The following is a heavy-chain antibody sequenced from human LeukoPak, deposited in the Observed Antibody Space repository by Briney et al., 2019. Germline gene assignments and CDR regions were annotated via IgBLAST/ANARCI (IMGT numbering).Heavy chain of an antibody. CDR1: GYTFTSYG. CDR2: ISAYNGNT. J-gene: IGHJ6*02. Sequence: ASVKVSCKASGYTFTSYGISWVRQAPGQGLEWMGWISAYNGNTNYAPKLQGRVTMTTDTSTSTAYIELRSLRSDDTAVYYCARDSSLGSTSSPLHGMDVWGQGTTVTVSS. D-gene: IGHD2-2*01. CDR3: ARDSSLGSTSSPLHGMDV. V-gene: IGHV1-18*01.